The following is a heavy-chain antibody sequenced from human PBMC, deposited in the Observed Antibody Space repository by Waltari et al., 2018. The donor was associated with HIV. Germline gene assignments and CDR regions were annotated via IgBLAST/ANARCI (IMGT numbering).Heavy chain of an antibody. CDR3: ASTNLLRAFDI. V-gene: IGHV4-39*01. CDR1: GGSISSISYY. J-gene: IGHJ3*02. D-gene: IGHD2-8*01. CDR2: IYYSGST. Sequence: QLQLQESGPGLVKPSETLSLTCTVSGGSISSISYYWGWIRQPPGKGLEWIGSIYYSGSTYYNPSLKSRVTISVDTSKNQFSLKLSSVTAADTAVYYCASTNLLRAFDIWGQGTMVTVSS.